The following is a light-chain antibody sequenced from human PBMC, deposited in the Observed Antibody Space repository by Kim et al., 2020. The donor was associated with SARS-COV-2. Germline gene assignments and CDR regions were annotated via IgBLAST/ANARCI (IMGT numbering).Light chain of an antibody. CDR2: SDS. V-gene: IGLV3-21*04. CDR1: DIGRKS. J-gene: IGLJ3*02. Sequence: SYELTQPPSVSVAPGETAIITCGGDDIGRKSVHWYQRKAGQAPVLVIHSDSVRPAGISGRFSGSNSGHPAALTISSVDSGDEADYYCQVWAARTDDRLFG. CDR3: QVWAARTDDRL.